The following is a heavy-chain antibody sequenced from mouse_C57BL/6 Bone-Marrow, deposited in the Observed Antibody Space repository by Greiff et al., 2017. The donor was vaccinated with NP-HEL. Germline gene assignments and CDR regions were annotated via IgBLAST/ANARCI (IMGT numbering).Heavy chain of an antibody. CDR2: INPNNGGT. J-gene: IGHJ3*01. CDR1: GYTFTSYW. D-gene: IGHD2-3*01. CDR3: ARSWDGYYFAWFAY. V-gene: IGHV1-53*01. Sequence: QVQLQQPGTELVKPGASVKLSCKASGYTFTSYWMHWVKQRPGQGLEWIGNINPNNGGTSYNQKFKGKATLTVDKSSSTAYMELRSLTSEDSAVYYCARSWDGYYFAWFAYWGQGTLVTVSA.